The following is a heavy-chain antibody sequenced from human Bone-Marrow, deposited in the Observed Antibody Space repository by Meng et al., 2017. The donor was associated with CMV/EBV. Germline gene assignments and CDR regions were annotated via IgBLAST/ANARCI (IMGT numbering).Heavy chain of an antibody. CDR2: IYPGDSDT. V-gene: IGHV5-51*01. D-gene: IGHD3-9*01. CDR3: ARRLGGSYYDILTGYYNAHAFDI. CDR1: GYSFTSYW. Sequence: GESLKISCKGSGYSFTSYWIGWVRQMPGKGLEWMGIIYPGDSDTRYSPSFQGQVTISADKSISTAYLQWSSLKASDTAMYYCARRLGGSYYDILTGYYNAHAFDIWGQGTRVTCSS. J-gene: IGHJ3*02.